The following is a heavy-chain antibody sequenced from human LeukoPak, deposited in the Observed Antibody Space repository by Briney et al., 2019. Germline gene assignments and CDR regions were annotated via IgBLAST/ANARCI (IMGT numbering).Heavy chain of an antibody. J-gene: IGHJ6*02. D-gene: IGHD3-22*01. CDR2: IYSGGTT. CDR3: ARAPYYYDDSGYYYDNFYYGMDV. Sequence: GGSLRLSCAASGFTVSSNYMNWVRQAPGKGLERVSVIYSGGTTYYADSVEGRFTISRDNSKNMLYLQMNSLRAEDTAVYYCARAPYYYDDSGYYYDNFYYGMDVWGQGTTVTVSS. V-gene: IGHV3-53*01. CDR1: GFTVSSNY.